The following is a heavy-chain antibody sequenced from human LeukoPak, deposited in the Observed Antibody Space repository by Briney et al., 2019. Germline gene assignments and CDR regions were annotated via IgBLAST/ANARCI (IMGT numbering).Heavy chain of an antibody. CDR3: ARARYFDWLTDYYFDY. J-gene: IGHJ4*02. CDR1: GGSISSSNW. Sequence: PSGTLSLTCAVSGGSISSSNWWSWVRQPPGKGLEWIGEIYHSGSTNYNPSLKSRVTISVDTSKNQFSLKLSSVTAADTAVYYCARARYFDWLTDYYFDYWGQGTLVAVSS. D-gene: IGHD3-9*01. CDR2: IYHSGST. V-gene: IGHV4-4*02.